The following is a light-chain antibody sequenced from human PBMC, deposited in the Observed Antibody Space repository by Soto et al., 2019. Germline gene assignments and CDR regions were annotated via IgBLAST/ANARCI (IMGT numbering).Light chain of an antibody. J-gene: IGLJ1*01. Sequence: QSVLTQPASVSGAARHSITISCTGTSSDVGSYNLVSWYQHPPGKAPKLMVYEVSKRQPGVSNRFSGSKSGNTASLTISGLQAEDEAGYYCCSYAGSSTFPYVFGTGTKVTVL. CDR3: CSYAGSSTFPYV. CDR1: SSDVGSYNL. V-gene: IGLV2-23*02. CDR2: EVS.